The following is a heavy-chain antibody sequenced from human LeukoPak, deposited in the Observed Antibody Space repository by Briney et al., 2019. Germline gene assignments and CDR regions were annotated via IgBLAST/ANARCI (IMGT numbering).Heavy chain of an antibody. J-gene: IGHJ6*03. CDR2: ISAYNGNT. V-gene: IGHV1-18*01. Sequence: ASVKVSCKASGYTFTSYGISWVRQAPGQGLEWMGWISAYNGNTNYAQKLQGRVTMTTDTSTSTAYMELRSLRSDDTAVYYCARDRYSGSYEPYYYMDVWGKGTTVTVSS. CDR1: GYTFTSYG. CDR3: ARDRYSGSYEPYYYMDV. D-gene: IGHD1-26*01.